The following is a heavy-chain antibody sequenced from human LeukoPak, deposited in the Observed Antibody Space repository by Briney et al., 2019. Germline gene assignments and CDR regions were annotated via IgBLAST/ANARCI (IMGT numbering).Heavy chain of an antibody. CDR3: ARADMDV. CDR1: GGSFSGYY. J-gene: IGHJ6*03. V-gene: IGHV4-34*01. CDR2: INHSGST. Sequence: SETLSLTCAVYGGSFSGYYWSWIRQPPGKGLEWIGEINHSGSTNYNPSLKSRVTISVDTSKNQFSLKLSSVTAADTAVYYCARADMDVWGKGTTVTVSS.